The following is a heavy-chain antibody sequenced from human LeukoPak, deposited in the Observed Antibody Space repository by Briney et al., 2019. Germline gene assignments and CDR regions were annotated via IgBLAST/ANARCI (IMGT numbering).Heavy chain of an antibody. D-gene: IGHD6-19*01. CDR1: GYTFTSYY. J-gene: IGHJ4*02. Sequence: ASVKVSCKASGYTFTSYYMHWVRQAPGQGLEWMGIINPSGGSTSYAQKFQGRVTMTRDTSTSTVYMELSSLRSEDTAVYYCARVGQAPEGHIRSGWYEYWGQGTLVTVSS. V-gene: IGHV1-46*01. CDR3: ARVGQAPEGHIRSGWYEY. CDR2: INPSGGST.